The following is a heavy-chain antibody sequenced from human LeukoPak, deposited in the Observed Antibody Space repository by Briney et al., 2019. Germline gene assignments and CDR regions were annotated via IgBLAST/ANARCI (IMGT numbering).Heavy chain of an antibody. CDR2: ISINGGST. J-gene: IGHJ3*02. D-gene: IGHD3-10*01. CDR1: GFTFSSYA. CDR3: VKESRVVRGVIMDAFDM. Sequence: GGSLRLSCSASGFTFSSYAMHWVRQAPGKGLEYVSGISINGGSTDYADSVKGRSTISRDNSKNTVYLQMSSLRAEDTAVYYCVKESRVVRGVIMDAFDMWGQGTMVTVSS. V-gene: IGHV3-64D*06.